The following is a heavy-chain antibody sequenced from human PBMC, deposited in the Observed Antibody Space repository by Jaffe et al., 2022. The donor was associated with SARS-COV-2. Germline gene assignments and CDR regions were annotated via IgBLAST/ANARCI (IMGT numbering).Heavy chain of an antibody. CDR3: AKDQGYTSRTDCIDF. J-gene: IGHJ4*02. V-gene: IGHV3-23*01. D-gene: IGHD5-12*01. CDR2: ISGNGDST. CDR1: GFTFTSYA. Sequence: EVQLLESGGGLVQPGGSLRLSCAASGFTFTSYAMNWVRQAPGKGLEWVSFISGNGDSTYYADSVKGRFTISRDNSKNTLSLQMNSLRVEDTAVYYCAKDQGYTSRTDCIDFWGQGILVTVSS.